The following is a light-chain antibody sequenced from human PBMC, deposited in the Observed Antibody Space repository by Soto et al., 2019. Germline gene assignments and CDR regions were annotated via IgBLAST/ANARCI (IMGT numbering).Light chain of an antibody. CDR3: SSYTSSSTPVV. CDR2: DVN. V-gene: IGLV2-14*03. Sequence: QSALTQPASVSGSPGQSITISCTGTSSDIGAYNFVSWYQQHPGKAPKLMLYDVNIRPSGVSNRFSGSKSGNTASLTISGLQAEDEADYYCSSYTSSSTPVVFGGGTKLTVL. J-gene: IGLJ2*01. CDR1: SSDIGAYNF.